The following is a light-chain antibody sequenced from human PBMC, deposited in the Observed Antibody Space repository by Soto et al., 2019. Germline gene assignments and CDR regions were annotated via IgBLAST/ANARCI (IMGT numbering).Light chain of an antibody. CDR3: QQYGITPVT. Sequence: LKLSPATLSLTKGETATLSCRASQSVRSHLAWYQQRPGQPPRLLIYGASSRATGIPDRFSGSGSGTDFILTISRLEPEDFAVYYCQQYGITPVTFGQGTKVDI. CDR1: QSVRSH. V-gene: IGKV3-20*01. CDR2: GAS. J-gene: IGKJ1*01.